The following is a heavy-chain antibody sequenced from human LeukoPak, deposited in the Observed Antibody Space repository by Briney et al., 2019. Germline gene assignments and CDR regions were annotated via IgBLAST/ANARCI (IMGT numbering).Heavy chain of an antibody. CDR1: GFTFSSNW. CDR3: ARAGGSYYGIAFDI. CDR2: IKEDGSEK. D-gene: IGHD1-26*01. V-gene: IGHV3-7*01. Sequence: GGSLRLSCAASGFTFSSNWMSWVRQAPGKGLEWVANIKEDGSEKYYVDSVKGRFTISRDNAKNSLYLQMNSLRAEDTAVYYCARAGGSYYGIAFDIWAKGQWSPSLQ. J-gene: IGHJ3*02.